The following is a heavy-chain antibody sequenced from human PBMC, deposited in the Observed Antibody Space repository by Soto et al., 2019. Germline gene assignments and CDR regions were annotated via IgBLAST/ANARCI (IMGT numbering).Heavy chain of an antibody. CDR1: GGTFSSYA. V-gene: IGHV1-69*13. D-gene: IGHD2-15*01. Sequence: SSVKVSCKASGGTFSSYAISRVRQAPGQALEWLGGAIPIFGAADYEQKFQGRVTMTADESTSTVYRELSSLRSEDAAVYDFASRYCSGGSCYSLSPRYGRFFDYWGQGTLVTVFS. CDR2: AIPIFGAA. CDR3: ASRYCSGGSCYSLSPRYGRFFDY. J-gene: IGHJ4*02.